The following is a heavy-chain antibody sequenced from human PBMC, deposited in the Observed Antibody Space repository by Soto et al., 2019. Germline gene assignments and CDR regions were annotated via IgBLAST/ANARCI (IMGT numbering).Heavy chain of an antibody. CDR3: ARDLWASKDIVATI. Sequence: SSVKVSCKASGGTFSSYTISWLRQAPGQGLEWMGRIIPILGIANYAQKFQGGVTITADKSTSTAYMELSSLRSEDTAVYYCARDLWASKDIVATIWGQGTLVTVSS. J-gene: IGHJ4*02. D-gene: IGHD5-12*01. CDR2: IIPILGIA. V-gene: IGHV1-69*04. CDR1: GGTFSSYT.